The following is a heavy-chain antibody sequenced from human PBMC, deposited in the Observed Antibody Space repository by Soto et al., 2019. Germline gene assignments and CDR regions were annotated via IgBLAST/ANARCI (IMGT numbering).Heavy chain of an antibody. V-gene: IGHV1-18*04. D-gene: IGHD3-22*01. Sequence: QVQLVQSGAEVKKSGASVKVSCKASGYTFTSYGITWVRQAPGQGLEWMGWISAYNGNTNYAQMLQGRITMTIDTSTSTAYTDLRSLKPDVTAVYFCGRGNYFDSIGTFDYWGQGTLVTVSS. CDR1: GYTFTSYG. J-gene: IGHJ4*02. CDR3: GRGNYFDSIGTFDY. CDR2: ISAYNGNT.